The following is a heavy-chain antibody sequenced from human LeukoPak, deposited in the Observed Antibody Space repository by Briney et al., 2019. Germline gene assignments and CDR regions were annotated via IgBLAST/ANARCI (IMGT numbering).Heavy chain of an antibody. Sequence: GGSLRLSCAASGFTFSSYAMGWVRQAPGKGLEWVSAITASGGNTYYADSVKGRFTITRDNSKNTLYLQVNSLRAEDTAVYYCAKGNGYSYGRYYFDYWGQGTLVTVSS. CDR2: ITASGGNT. J-gene: IGHJ4*02. V-gene: IGHV3-23*01. CDR1: GFTFSSYA. D-gene: IGHD5-18*01. CDR3: AKGNGYSYGRYYFDY.